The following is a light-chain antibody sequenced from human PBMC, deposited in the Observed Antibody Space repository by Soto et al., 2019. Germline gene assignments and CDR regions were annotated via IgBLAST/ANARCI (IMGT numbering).Light chain of an antibody. CDR2: DVS. CDR1: SSDVGGYNY. Sequence: QSVLTQPASVSGSPGQSITISCTGTSSDVGGYNYVSWYQQHPGKAPKLMIYDVSNRTSGVSNRFSGSKSGNTASLTISGLQAEDEADYYCSSYTSSRRVFGGGTKLTVL. J-gene: IGLJ2*01. CDR3: SSYTSSRRV. V-gene: IGLV2-14*01.